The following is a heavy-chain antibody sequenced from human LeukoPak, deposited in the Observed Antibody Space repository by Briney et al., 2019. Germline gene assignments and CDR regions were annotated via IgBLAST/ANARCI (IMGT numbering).Heavy chain of an antibody. CDR1: GGSISSGGYS. J-gene: IGHJ2*01. CDR3: ARYSSTWPYWYFDL. CDR2: ISHSGST. D-gene: IGHD6-13*01. V-gene: IGHV4-30-2*01. Sequence: SETLSLTYAVSGGSISSGGYSWSWIRQPPGRGLEWIGYISHSGSTYYNPSLKSRVTISVDRSKNQFSLKLTSVTAADTAVYYCARYSSTWPYWYFDLWGRGTLVTVSS.